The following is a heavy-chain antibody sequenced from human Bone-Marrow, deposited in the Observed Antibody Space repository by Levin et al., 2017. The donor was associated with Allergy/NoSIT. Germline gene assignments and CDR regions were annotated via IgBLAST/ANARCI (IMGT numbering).Heavy chain of an antibody. CDR2: ISYTGTT. CDR3: ARGQNEILTGYDY. CDR1: GGSISIYD. D-gene: IGHD3-9*01. Sequence: SQTLSLPCTISGGSISIYDWSWVRQPPGKGLEWIGYISYTGTTSYNSSLKSRVSLSVDTSKNQFSLDLSAVTASDKDVYYCARGQNEILTGYDYWGQGTLVTVSS. J-gene: IGHJ4*02. V-gene: IGHV4-59*01.